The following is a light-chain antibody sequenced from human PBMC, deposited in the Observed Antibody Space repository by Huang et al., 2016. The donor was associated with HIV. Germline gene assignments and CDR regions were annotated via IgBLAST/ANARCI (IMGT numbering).Light chain of an antibody. CDR1: QSVSSN. J-gene: IGKJ2*01. CDR3: QQHYYSPYT. V-gene: IGKV3-15*01. CDR2: DAS. Sequence: ETVMTQSPDTLSVSPGERVTLSCRASQSVSSNLAWYQQKPGLTPRLLIYDASTRATGVPVKFSGSGSGTEFTLTISSLQSEDFAVYFCQQHYYSPYTFGQGTRLEIK.